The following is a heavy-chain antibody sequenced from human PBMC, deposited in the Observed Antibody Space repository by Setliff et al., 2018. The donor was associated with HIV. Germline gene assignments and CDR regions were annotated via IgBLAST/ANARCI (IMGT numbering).Heavy chain of an antibody. J-gene: IGHJ6*03. CDR3: ARDRGNVLRYFDWPTYYYYYYMDV. Sequence: ASVKVSCKASGYTFTSYGISWVRQAPGQGLEWMGWISAYNGNTNYAQKLQGRVTITTDTSTSTAYMELRSLRSDDTAVYYCARDRGNVLRYFDWPTYYYYYYMDVWGKGTTVTVSS. V-gene: IGHV1-18*01. D-gene: IGHD3-9*01. CDR1: GYTFTSYG. CDR2: ISAYNGNT.